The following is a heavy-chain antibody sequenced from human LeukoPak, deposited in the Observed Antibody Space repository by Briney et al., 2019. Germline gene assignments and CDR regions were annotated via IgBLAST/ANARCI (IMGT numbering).Heavy chain of an antibody. D-gene: IGHD1-26*01. V-gene: IGHV1-69*13. CDR3: ARERVGATVLDY. CDR2: IIPIFGTA. Sequence: GASVKVSCKASGGTFISYAISWVGQAPGQGLEWMGGIIPIFGTANYAQKFQGRVTITADESTSTAYMELSSLRSEDTAVYYCARERVGATVLDYWGQGTLVTVSS. J-gene: IGHJ4*02. CDR1: GGTFISYA.